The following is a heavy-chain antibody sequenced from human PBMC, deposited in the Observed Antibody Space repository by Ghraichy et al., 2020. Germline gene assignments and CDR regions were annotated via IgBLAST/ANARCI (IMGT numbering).Heavy chain of an antibody. CDR1: GFTFSQNW. D-gene: IGHD1-1*01. J-gene: IGHJ4*02. V-gene: IGHV3-7*04. Sequence: GESLRLSCAASGFTFSQNWMIWFRQAPGKGLEWVANIDEDGNERNYVDSVKGRFTISRDNAKDSVYLQMDSLRVEDTAVYYCGKDLHWNQCDHWGQGALVTVSS. CDR2: IDEDGNER. CDR3: GKDLHWNQCDH.